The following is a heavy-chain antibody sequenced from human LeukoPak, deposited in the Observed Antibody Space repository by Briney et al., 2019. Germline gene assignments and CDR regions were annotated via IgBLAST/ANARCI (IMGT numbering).Heavy chain of an antibody. CDR1: GYTFTGYY. CDR3: ARGEGSSSWYGYYYYGMDV. Sequence: ASVKVSCKASGYTFTGYYMHWVRQAPGQGLEWMGWINPNSGGTNYAQKFQGRVTMTRNTSISTAYMELSSLRSEDTAVYYCARGEGSSSWYGYYYYGMDVWGQGTTVTVSS. V-gene: IGHV1-2*02. CDR2: INPNSGGT. D-gene: IGHD6-13*01. J-gene: IGHJ6*02.